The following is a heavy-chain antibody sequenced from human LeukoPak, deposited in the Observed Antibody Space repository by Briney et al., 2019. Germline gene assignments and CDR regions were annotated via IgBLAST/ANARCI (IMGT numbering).Heavy chain of an antibody. CDR3: ANGGTYSSGP. CDR1: GFTFSSYA. V-gene: IGHV3-64*01. J-gene: IGHJ4*02. Sequence: PGGSLRLSCAASGFTFSSYAMHWVRQAPGKGLEYVSAISSNGGSTYYANSVKGRFTISRDNSKNTLYLQMGSLRAEDMAVYYCANGGTYSSGPWGQGTLVTVSS. CDR2: ISSNGGST. D-gene: IGHD3-22*01.